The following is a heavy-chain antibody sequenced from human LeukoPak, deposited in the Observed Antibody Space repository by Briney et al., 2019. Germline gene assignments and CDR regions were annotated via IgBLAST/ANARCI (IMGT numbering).Heavy chain of an antibody. CDR2: IKQDGSEK. D-gene: IGHD3/OR15-3a*01. J-gene: IGHJ3*02. CDR3: ARDMIFGVVTPPAFDI. Sequence: GGSLRLSCAASGFTFSNYWMSWVRQAPGKGLEWVANIKQDGSEKYYEDSVKGRFTISRDNAKNSLYLQMNSLRAEDTAVYYCARDMIFGVVTPPAFDIWGQGTMVTVSS. V-gene: IGHV3-7*01. CDR1: GFTFSNYW.